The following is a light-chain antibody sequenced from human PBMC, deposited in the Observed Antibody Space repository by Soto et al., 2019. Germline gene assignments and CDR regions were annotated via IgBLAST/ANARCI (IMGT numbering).Light chain of an antibody. CDR3: SSYTSFTTVV. Sequence: QSALTQPASVSGSPGQSITISCTGTSSDVGSYNYVSWYQQHPGKAPKLMIYNVSNRPSGVSSRFSGSKSGNTASLTISGLQAEDEADYYCSSYTSFTTVVFGGGTKVTVL. J-gene: IGLJ2*01. V-gene: IGLV2-14*01. CDR2: NVS. CDR1: SSDVGSYNY.